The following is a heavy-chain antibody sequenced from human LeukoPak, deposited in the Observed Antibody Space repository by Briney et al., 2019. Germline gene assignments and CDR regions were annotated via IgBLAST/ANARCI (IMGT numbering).Heavy chain of an antibody. V-gene: IGHV3-23*01. CDR3: AKGGEATMRDGYNYYYYYMEV. CDR2: ISGSGGHT. J-gene: IGHJ6*03. Sequence: GGSLRLSCATSGITLSSHAMSWVRQAPGKGLEWVSLISGSGGHTYYGDSVKGRFTISRDNSKNTFYLQMYSLRADDTAVYYCAKGGEATMRDGYNYYYYYMEVWGKGTTVTVSS. CDR1: GITLSSHA. D-gene: IGHD5-24*01.